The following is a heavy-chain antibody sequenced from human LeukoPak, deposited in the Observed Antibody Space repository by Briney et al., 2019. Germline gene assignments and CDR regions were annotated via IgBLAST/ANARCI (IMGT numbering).Heavy chain of an antibody. CDR1: GFTFSSYA. D-gene: IGHD5-12*01. V-gene: IGHV3-23*01. J-gene: IGHJ6*02. Sequence: GGSLRLSCTASGFTFSSYATNWVRQAPGKGLEWVSAISGSGDSTYYADSVKGRFTISRDNSRNTLYLQMNSLRAEDTALYYCAKHRGYSSASIYYYGMDVWGQGTTVTVSS. CDR2: ISGSGDST. CDR3: AKHRGYSSASIYYYGMDV.